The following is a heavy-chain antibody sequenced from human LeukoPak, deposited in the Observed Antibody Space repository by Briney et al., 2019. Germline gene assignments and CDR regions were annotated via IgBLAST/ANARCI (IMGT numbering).Heavy chain of an antibody. V-gene: IGHV3-30-3*01. D-gene: IGHD6-19*01. CDR2: ISYDGSNK. J-gene: IGHJ4*02. Sequence: GGSLRLSCAASGFTFSSYAMHWVRQAPGKGLEWVAVISYDGSNKYYADSVKGRFTISRDNSKNTLYLQMNSLRAEDTAVYYCAREGAVAAVFDYWGQGTLVTVSS. CDR3: AREGAVAAVFDY. CDR1: GFTFSSYA.